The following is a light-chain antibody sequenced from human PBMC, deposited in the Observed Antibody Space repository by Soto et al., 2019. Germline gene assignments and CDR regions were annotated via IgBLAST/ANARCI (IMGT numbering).Light chain of an antibody. Sequence: QSVLTQPASVSGSPGQSITISWAGRSSDVGTYDYVSWYQQHPGKAPKLIIYEVTNRPSGVSNRFAGSKSANTAYLTISGLQAEDEADYYCSSYTSSSTLYVFGTGTKVTVL. CDR2: EVT. CDR1: SSDVGTYDY. CDR3: SSYTSSSTLYV. J-gene: IGLJ1*01. V-gene: IGLV2-14*01.